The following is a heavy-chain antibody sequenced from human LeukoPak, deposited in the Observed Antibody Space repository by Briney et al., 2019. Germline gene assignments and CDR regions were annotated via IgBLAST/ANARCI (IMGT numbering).Heavy chain of an antibody. V-gene: IGHV1-2*02. Sequence: GASVKVSCKASGYTFTGYYMHWVRQAPGQGLEWMGWINPNSGGTNYAQKFQGRVTMTRDTSISTAFMELSRLTPDDTAVHYCARGNPYYYGSGSYSDYYYYMDVWGKGTTVTISS. J-gene: IGHJ6*03. CDR1: GYTFTGYY. D-gene: IGHD3-10*01. CDR2: INPNSGGT. CDR3: ARGNPYYYGSGSYSDYYYYMDV.